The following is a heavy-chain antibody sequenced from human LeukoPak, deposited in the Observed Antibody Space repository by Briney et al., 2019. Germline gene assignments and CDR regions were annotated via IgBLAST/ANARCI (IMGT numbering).Heavy chain of an antibody. V-gene: IGHV3-66*01. D-gene: IGHD3-10*01. CDR3: ARAVFARWGFGELFYFDY. J-gene: IGHJ4*02. CDR1: GFTFSSYS. Sequence: GGSLRLSCAASGFTFSSYSMNWFRQAPGKGLEWVSLIYSGGSTYYADSVKGRFTISRDNSKNTLYLQMNSLRAEDTAVYYCARAVFARWGFGELFYFDYWGQGTLVTVSS. CDR2: IYSGGST.